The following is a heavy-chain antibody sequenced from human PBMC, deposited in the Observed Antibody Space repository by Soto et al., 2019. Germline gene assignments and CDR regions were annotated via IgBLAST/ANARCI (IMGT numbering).Heavy chain of an antibody. CDR2: ISAYNGNT. D-gene: IGHD3-3*01. J-gene: IGHJ6*02. Sequence: ASVKVSCKASGYTFPRYGIRWVRQAPGQVLERMGWISAYNGNTNYAQTLQGRGTMTTDTSTSTAYMERRSLRSDDTAVYYCARDPAYYDFWSGYPSPPGDDYYYGMDVWG. CDR1: GYTFPRYG. CDR3: ARDPAYYDFWSGYPSPPGDDYYYGMDV. V-gene: IGHV1-18*04.